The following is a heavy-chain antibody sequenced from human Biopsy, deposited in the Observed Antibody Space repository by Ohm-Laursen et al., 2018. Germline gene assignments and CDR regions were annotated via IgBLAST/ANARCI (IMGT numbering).Heavy chain of an antibody. CDR3: AGIVLGPTNDAFDI. Sequence: TLSLTCTVSGDSIRNYYWSWIRQAAGKGLEWIGRIYPGGGTIYNPSLKSRVTMSVDTSKNHFFLNLNSVTAADTAVYYCAGIVLGPTNDAFDIWGQGTMVTVSS. V-gene: IGHV4-4*07. J-gene: IGHJ3*02. D-gene: IGHD1-26*01. CDR2: IYPGGGT. CDR1: GDSIRNYY.